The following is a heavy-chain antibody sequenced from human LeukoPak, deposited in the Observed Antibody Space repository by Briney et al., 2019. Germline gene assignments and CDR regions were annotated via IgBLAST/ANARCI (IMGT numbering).Heavy chain of an antibody. CDR3: ARFDDSSGYYPQYYFDY. CDR1: GGSFSGYY. CDR2: INHSGST. V-gene: IGHV4-34*01. D-gene: IGHD3-22*01. J-gene: IGHJ4*02. Sequence: SETLSLTCAVYGGSFSGYYCSWIRQPPGKGLEWIGEINHSGSTNYNPSLKSRVTISVDTSKNQFSLKLSSVTAADTAVYYCARFDDSSGYYPQYYFDYWGQGTLVTVSS.